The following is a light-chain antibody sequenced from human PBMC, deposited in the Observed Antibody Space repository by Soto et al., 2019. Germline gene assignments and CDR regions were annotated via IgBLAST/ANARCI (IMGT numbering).Light chain of an antibody. CDR1: SSNIGAGYD. CDR3: QSYDNSLSGYV. V-gene: IGLV1-40*01. Sequence: SVLTQPPSVSGAPGQRVTISCTGSSSNIGAGYDVHWYQQLPGTAPKLLISGNANRPSGVPDRFSGSKSDTSASLAITGLQAEDEADYYCQSYDNSLSGYVFGTGTKVTVL. J-gene: IGLJ1*01. CDR2: GNA.